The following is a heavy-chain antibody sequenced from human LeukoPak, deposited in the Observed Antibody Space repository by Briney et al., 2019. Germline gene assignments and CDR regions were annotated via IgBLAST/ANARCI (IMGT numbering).Heavy chain of an antibody. CDR1: GYTFTSYG. CDR2: ISAYNGNT. J-gene: IGHJ4*02. CDR3: ARDEDTMVRGVAPLDY. D-gene: IGHD3-10*01. Sequence: ASVKVSSKASGYTFTSYGISWVRQAPGPGLEWMGWISAYNGNTNYAQKLQGRVTMTTDTSTSTAYMELRSLRSDDTAVYYCARDEDTMVRGVAPLDYWGQGTLVTVSS. V-gene: IGHV1-18*01.